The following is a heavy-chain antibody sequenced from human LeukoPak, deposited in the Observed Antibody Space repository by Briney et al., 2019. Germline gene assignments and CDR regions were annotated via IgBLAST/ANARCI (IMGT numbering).Heavy chain of an antibody. V-gene: IGHV4-39*01. CDR1: GGSISSSSYY. CDR3: ARLGNQYCSSTSCYYFDY. Sequence: SETLSLTCTVSGGSISSSSYYWGWIRQPPGKGLEWIGSIYYSGSTYYNPSLKSRVTISVDTSKNQFSLKLSSVTAADTAVYYCARLGNQYCSSTSCYYFDYWGQGTLVTVSS. CDR2: IYYSGST. J-gene: IGHJ4*02. D-gene: IGHD2-2*01.